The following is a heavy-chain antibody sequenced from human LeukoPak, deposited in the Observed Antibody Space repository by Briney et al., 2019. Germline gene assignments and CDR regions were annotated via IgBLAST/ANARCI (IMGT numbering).Heavy chain of an antibody. V-gene: IGHV3-74*01. CDR3: SSTVTAVI. CDR1: GFTFSCYW. Sequence: PGGTLRLSCAASGFTFSCYWMHLVPQAPGEGLVCVSRINGDGSSTIYADSVKGRFTISRDNAKNALYLQMNGLSVDETAVYYCSSTVTAVIWGQGTLVTVSS. CDR2: INGDGSST. J-gene: IGHJ4*02. D-gene: IGHD2-21*02.